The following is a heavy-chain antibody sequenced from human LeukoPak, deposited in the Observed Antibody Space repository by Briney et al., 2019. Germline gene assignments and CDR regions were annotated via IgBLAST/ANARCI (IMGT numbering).Heavy chain of an antibody. CDR1: GFTFSSYS. Sequence: PGGSLRLSCAASGFTFSSYSMNWVRQAPGKGLEWVSSISSSSSYIYYADSVKGRFTISRDNAKNSLYLQMSSLRAEDTALYYCARSFTTVKFDYWGQGTLVTVSS. CDR2: ISSSSSYI. J-gene: IGHJ4*02. CDR3: ARSFTTVKFDY. V-gene: IGHV3-21*04. D-gene: IGHD4-17*01.